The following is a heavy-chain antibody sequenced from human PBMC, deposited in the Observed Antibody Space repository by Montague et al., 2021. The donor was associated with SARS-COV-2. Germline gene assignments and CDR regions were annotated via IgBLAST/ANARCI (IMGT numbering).Heavy chain of an antibody. CDR2: IYASGGT. V-gene: IGHV4-4*07. D-gene: IGHD2-15*01. CDR3: GRGVVAATPVVDY. CDR1: GGSISTYS. J-gene: IGHJ4*02. Sequence: SETLSLTCTVSGGSISTYSWSWIRQPPGKGLEWIGRIYASGGTNYNPSLKSRVTMSVDTSKNQFSLKLNSVTAADTAVYYCGRGVVAATPVVDYWGQGTLVTVSS.